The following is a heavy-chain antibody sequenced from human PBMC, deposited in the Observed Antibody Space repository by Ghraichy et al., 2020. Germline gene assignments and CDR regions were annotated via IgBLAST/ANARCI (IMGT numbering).Heavy chain of an antibody. Sequence: SETLSLTCAVYGESFSDYFWSWIRQPPGKGLEWIGEINHSGSTNSNPSLKSRVTISLDTSKNQFSLKLSSVTAADTAVYYCARDRYGGNPRYYYGIDVWGQGTTVTVSS. CDR1: GESFSDYF. J-gene: IGHJ6*02. CDR2: INHSGST. V-gene: IGHV4-34*01. CDR3: ARDRYGGNPRYYYGIDV. D-gene: IGHD4-23*01.